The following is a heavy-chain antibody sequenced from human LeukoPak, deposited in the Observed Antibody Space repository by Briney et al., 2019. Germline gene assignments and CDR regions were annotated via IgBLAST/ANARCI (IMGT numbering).Heavy chain of an antibody. Sequence: SLRLSCAASGFKFDDYAMHWVRQAPGKGLEWVSGISWKSGSIGYADSVKGRFTISRDNAKNSLYLQMNSLRDEDMALYYCAKGARVVVAAAFDYWGQGTLVTVSS. CDR3: AKGARVVVAAAFDY. J-gene: IGHJ4*02. D-gene: IGHD2-2*01. CDR1: GFKFDDYA. CDR2: ISWKSGSI. V-gene: IGHV3-9*03.